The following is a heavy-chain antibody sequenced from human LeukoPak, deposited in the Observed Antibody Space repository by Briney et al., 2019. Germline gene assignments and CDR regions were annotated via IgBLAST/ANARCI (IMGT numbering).Heavy chain of an antibody. Sequence: ASVKVSCKASGGTFSSYAISWVRQAPGQGLEWMGGIIPIFGTANYAQKFQGRVTITADESTSTAYMELSSLRSEDTAVYYCARVYSSGTNWFDPWGQGTLVTVSS. CDR3: ARVYSSGTNWFDP. D-gene: IGHD6-19*01. J-gene: IGHJ5*02. CDR2: IIPIFGTA. CDR1: GGTFSSYA. V-gene: IGHV1-69*13.